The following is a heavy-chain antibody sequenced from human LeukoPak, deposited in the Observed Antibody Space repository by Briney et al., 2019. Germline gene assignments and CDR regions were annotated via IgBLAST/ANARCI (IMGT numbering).Heavy chain of an antibody. CDR2: ISSSSSYI. CDR1: GFTFSSYS. CDR3: ARGRRDTQYQVFDY. J-gene: IGHJ4*02. V-gene: IGHV3-21*01. D-gene: IGHD2-2*01. Sequence: GGSLRLSCAASGFTFSSYSMTWVRQAPGKGLEWVSSISSSSSYIYYADSVKGRFTISRDNAKNSLYLQMNSLRDEDTAVFYCARGRRDTQYQVFDYWGQGTLVTVS.